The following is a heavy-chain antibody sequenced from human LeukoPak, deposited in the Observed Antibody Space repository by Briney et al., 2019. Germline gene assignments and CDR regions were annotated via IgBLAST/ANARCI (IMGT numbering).Heavy chain of an antibody. CDR1: GFTFSSYS. D-gene: IGHD6-6*01. Sequence: GGSLRLSCAASGFTFSSYSMNWVRQAPGKGLEWVSPISSSSTYIYYADSVKGRFTISRDNAKNSLYLQMDSLRAEDTAVYYCARDLTSSSTAYFQHWGQGTLVTVSS. CDR3: ARDLTSSSTAYFQH. CDR2: ISSSSTYI. V-gene: IGHV3-21*01. J-gene: IGHJ1*01.